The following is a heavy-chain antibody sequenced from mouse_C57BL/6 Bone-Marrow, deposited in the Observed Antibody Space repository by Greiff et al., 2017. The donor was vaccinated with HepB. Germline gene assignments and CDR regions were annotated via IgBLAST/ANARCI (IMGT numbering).Heavy chain of an antibody. CDR1: GYTFTSYW. J-gene: IGHJ4*01. CDR2: INPSSGYT. V-gene: IGHV1-7*01. Sequence: QVQLQQSGAELAKPGASVKLSCKASGYTFTSYWMHWVKQRPGQGLEWIGYINPSSGYTKYNQKFKDKATLTADKSSSTAYMQLSSLTYEDSAVYYCARERFHYYYAMDYWGQGTSVTVSS. CDR3: ARERFHYYYAMDY.